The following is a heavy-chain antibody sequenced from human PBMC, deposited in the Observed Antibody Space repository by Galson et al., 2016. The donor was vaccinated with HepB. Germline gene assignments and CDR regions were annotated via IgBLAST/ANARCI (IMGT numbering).Heavy chain of an antibody. Sequence: SLRLSCAASGFTFSTYSMNWVRQAPGKGLKRVSYIGSGSTTIYYAGSVKGRFTISRDNAKNSLYLQMDGLRDDDTAVYYCARDGGQQVVRWERLRKVYYYYPMDVWGQGTTVTVSS. CDR2: IGSGSTTI. J-gene: IGHJ6*02. V-gene: IGHV3-48*02. CDR1: GFTFSTYS. CDR3: ARDGGQQVVRWERLRKVYYYYPMDV. D-gene: IGHD6-13*01.